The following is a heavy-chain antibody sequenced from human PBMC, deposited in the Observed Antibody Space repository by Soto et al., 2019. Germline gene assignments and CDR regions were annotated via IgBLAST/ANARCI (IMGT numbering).Heavy chain of an antibody. V-gene: IGHV3-48*02. CDR1: GISVTDSS. J-gene: IGHJ4*02. D-gene: IGHD6-25*01. CDR2: ISAGASAI. Sequence: DVELVESGGGLVQPGGSVRLSCAVSGISVTDSSMTWVRQAPGKGLEWIALISAGASAIYYEASFKGRFTVSTDTANNSVSLQMRRLRDEDTAVYYCTKARGYNGHYSPFWGQGTLVTVSS. CDR3: TKARGYNGHYSPF.